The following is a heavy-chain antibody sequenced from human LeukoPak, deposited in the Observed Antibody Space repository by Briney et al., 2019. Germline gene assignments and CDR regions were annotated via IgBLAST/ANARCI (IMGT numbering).Heavy chain of an antibody. CDR1: GGSLRSYY. V-gene: IGHV4-59*08. Sequence: SETLSLTCTVSGGSLRSYYWNWIRQPPGKGLEWVGHISYSGGTKYNPSLQSRVTISIDTSKNQFSLNLSSVTAADTAVYYCARRVIMSATGVPDTWLDPWGQGILVTVSS. D-gene: IGHD2-8*02. CDR3: ARRVIMSATGVPDTWLDP. CDR2: ISYSGGT. J-gene: IGHJ5*02.